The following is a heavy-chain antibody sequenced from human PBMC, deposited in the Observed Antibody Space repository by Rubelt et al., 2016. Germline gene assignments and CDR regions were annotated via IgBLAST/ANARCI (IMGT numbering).Heavy chain of an antibody. CDR1: GGSISSSTYY. CDR3: ARGHCGDCYSSYFDY. Sequence: QLQLQESGPGLVKPSETLSLTCTVSGGSISSSTYYWGWIRQPPGKGLEWIGNIYYSGSTYYNPSLKSRVTISGDTSKNQFSLRLTSVTAADTAVYYCARGHCGDCYSSYFDYWGQGTLVTVSS. D-gene: IGHD2-21*02. J-gene: IGHJ4*02. CDR2: IYYSGST. V-gene: IGHV4-39*07.